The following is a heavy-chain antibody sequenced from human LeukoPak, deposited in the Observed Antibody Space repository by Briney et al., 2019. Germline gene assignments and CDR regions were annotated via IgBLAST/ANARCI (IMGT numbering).Heavy chain of an antibody. V-gene: IGHV4-59*08. CDR2: IYYSGST. Sequence: SETLSLTCTVSGGSISSYYWSWIRQPPGKGLEWIGYIYYSGSTNYNPSLKSRVTISVDTSKNQFSLKLSSVTAADTAVYYCARHSPYYDILTGYRSGYFDYWGQGTLVTVSS. CDR1: GGSISSYY. J-gene: IGHJ4*02. D-gene: IGHD3-9*01. CDR3: ARHSPYYDILTGYRSGYFDY.